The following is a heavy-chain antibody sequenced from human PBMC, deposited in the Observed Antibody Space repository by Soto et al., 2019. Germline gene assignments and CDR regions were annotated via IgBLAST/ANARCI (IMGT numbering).Heavy chain of an antibody. V-gene: IGHV3-23*01. Sequence: EVQLLGSGGGLVQPGGSLRLSCAASGFTFSGYAMCWVRQAPGKGLEWVSGISGSAANTNYADSVKGRFTISRDNSKSTLYLQMNSLRAEDTAVYYCAKDVNYDILTGIEYFHHWAQGTLVTVSS. D-gene: IGHD3-9*01. CDR1: GFTFSGYA. CDR3: AKDVNYDILTGIEYFHH. CDR2: ISGSAANT. J-gene: IGHJ1*01.